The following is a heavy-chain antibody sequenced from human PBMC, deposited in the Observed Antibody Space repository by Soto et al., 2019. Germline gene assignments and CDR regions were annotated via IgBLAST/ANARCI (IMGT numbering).Heavy chain of an antibody. CDR1: GYTFTSYG. CDR3: ARDWAGVFWETHNWFDP. Sequence: QVQLVQSGAEVKKPGASVKVSCKASGYTFTSYGISWVRQAPGQGLEWMGWISAYNGNTNYAQKLQGRVTMTTDTSTSTAYMELRSLRSDDTAVYYCARDWAGVFWETHNWFDPWGQGTLVTVSS. J-gene: IGHJ5*02. V-gene: IGHV1-18*01. CDR2: ISAYNGNT. D-gene: IGHD3-3*01.